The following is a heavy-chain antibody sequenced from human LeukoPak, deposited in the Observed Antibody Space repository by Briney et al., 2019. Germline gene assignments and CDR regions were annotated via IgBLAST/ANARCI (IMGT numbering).Heavy chain of an antibody. CDR3: ARHGAGMRYFDY. J-gene: IGHJ4*02. CDR1: GGSIRSYY. CDR2: FFFGGST. V-gene: IGHV4-59*08. Sequence: WEALSLTCTVSGGSIRSYYWSWIRQPPGKGLEWIGCFFFGGSTDYNPSLQSRVTISVDTSKNQLSLRVSSVTAADTAVYYCARHGAGMRYFDYWGQGTLVTVSS. D-gene: IGHD1-1*01.